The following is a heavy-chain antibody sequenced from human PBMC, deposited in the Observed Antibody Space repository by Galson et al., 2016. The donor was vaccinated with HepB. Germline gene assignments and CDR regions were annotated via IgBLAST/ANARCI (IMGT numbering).Heavy chain of an antibody. V-gene: IGHV3-23*01. CDR1: GFIFNNFA. CDR3: AIPLLPESRVATFKLRRRSHFSGMDV. D-gene: IGHD3-3*01. Sequence: SLRLSCAASGFIFNNFAMTWVRQVPGKGLEWVSSLGGSGGTTYYADSVKGRFVISRYNSRSLMYLEMTGLRADDAAVYYCAIPLLPESRVATFKLRRRSHFSGMDVWGRGTTVTVSS. J-gene: IGHJ6*02. CDR2: LGGSGGTT.